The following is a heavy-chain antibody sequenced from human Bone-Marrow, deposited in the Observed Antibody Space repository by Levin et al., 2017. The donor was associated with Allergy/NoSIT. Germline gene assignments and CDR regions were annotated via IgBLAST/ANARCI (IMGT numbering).Heavy chain of an antibody. CDR2: ISFDGSNK. D-gene: IGHD2-15*01. V-gene: IGHV3-30-3*01. CDR3: ARIFEPGHCTGGSCYAGD. J-gene: IGHJ4*02. CDR1: EFTFSSYA. Sequence: LSLTCAASEFTFSSYAMYWVRQAPGKGLEWVAVISFDGSNKFYADSVKGRLTISRDNSKNTLYLQMNSLRAEDTAVYYCARIFEPGHCTGGSCYAGDWGQGTLVTVSS.